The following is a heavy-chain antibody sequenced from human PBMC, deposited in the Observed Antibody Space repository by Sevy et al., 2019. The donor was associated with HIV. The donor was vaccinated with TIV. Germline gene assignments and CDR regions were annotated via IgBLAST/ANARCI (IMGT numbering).Heavy chain of an antibody. V-gene: IGHV3-48*03. D-gene: IGHD6-19*01. J-gene: IGHJ3*02. CDR3: ARGTRIAVAGTGAFDI. Sequence: WGSLRLSCAASGFTFSSYEMNWVRQAPGKGLEWVSYISSSGSTIYYADSVKGRFTISRDNAKNSLYLQMNSLRAEDTAVYYCARGTRIAVAGTGAFDIWGQGTMVTVSS. CDR1: GFTFSSYE. CDR2: ISSSGSTI.